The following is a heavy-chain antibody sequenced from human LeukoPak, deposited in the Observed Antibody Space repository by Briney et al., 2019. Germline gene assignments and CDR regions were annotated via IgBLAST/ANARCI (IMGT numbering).Heavy chain of an antibody. V-gene: IGHV4-61*02. CDR1: GGSISSDSYY. Sequence: SETLSLTCTVSGGSISSDSYYWSWIRQPAGKGLEWIGRIYTSGSTNYNPSLKSRVTISVDTSKNQFSLKLSSVTAADTAVYYCARDQYYDSSGLWGQGTLVTVSS. CDR2: IYTSGST. CDR3: ARDQYYDSSGL. D-gene: IGHD3-22*01. J-gene: IGHJ4*02.